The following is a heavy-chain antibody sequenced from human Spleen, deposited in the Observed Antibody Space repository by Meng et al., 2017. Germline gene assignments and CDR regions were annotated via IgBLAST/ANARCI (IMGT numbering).Heavy chain of an antibody. CDR3: ARDRYYDSSVWAPIDY. D-gene: IGHD3-22*01. J-gene: IGHJ4*02. Sequence: QVQLVQSGAEVKKPGASVKVSCKASGYTFTGYYMHWVRQAPGQGLEWMGRINPNSGGTNYAQKFQGRVTMTRDTSISTAYMELSRLRSDDTAVYYCARDRYYDSSVWAPIDYWGQGTLVTVSS. V-gene: IGHV1-2*06. CDR2: INPNSGGT. CDR1: GYTFTGYY.